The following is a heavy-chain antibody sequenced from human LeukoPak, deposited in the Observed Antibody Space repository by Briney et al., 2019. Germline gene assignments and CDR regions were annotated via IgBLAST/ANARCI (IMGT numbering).Heavy chain of an antibody. Sequence: GGSLRLSCAASGFTFSSYAMHWVRQAPGKGLEWVTFIRYDGSNKYYADSVKGRFTISRDNSKNTLYLQMNSLRAEDTAVYYCANYCSSTSCEDDYWGQGTLVTVSS. CDR3: ANYCSSTSCEDDY. J-gene: IGHJ4*02. CDR2: IRYDGSNK. CDR1: GFTFSSYA. D-gene: IGHD2-2*01. V-gene: IGHV3-30*02.